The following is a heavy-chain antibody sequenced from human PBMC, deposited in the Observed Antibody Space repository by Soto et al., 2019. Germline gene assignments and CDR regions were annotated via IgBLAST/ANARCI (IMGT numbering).Heavy chain of an antibody. CDR3: ARHYGDGYDYLDY. V-gene: IGHV4-59*08. CDR2: IYYRANP. CDR1: GWSISSYY. Sequence: QVQLQESGPGLVKPSETLSLTCTVSGWSISSYYWSWIRQPPGKGLEWIGYIYYRANPNYNPSLRSRVTISQDTSKNQFSMKLSSVTAAGTAVYYCARHYGDGYDYLDYWGQGTLVTVSS. D-gene: IGHD5-12*01. J-gene: IGHJ4*02.